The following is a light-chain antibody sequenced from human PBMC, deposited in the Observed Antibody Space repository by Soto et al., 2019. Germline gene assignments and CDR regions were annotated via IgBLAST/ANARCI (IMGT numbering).Light chain of an antibody. V-gene: IGKV3-11*01. CDR2: DAF. CDR1: ENIRTS. J-gene: IGKJ4*01. Sequence: EVILTQFPATLSMSPGESATLYCRASENIRTSLAWYQHRPGQPPRLLIYDAFNRATGIPPRFSGGGSGTDFTLTISGLEPEDFAVYYCQQRASWPPFTFGGGTKVDIK. CDR3: QQRASWPPFT.